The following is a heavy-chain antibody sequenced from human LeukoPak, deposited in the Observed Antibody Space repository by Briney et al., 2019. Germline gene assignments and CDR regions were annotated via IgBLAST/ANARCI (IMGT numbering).Heavy chain of an antibody. CDR2: ISPYNGNA. CDR3: AREGSQALDH. Sequence: ASVKASCKASGYTFTIYGIGWVRQAPGQGLEWMGYISPYNGNADYAQNFQGRVSMTTDTSTTTAYMELRSLTSDDTGVYYCAREGSQALDHWGQGTLVTVSS. V-gene: IGHV1-18*01. J-gene: IGHJ4*02. CDR1: GYTFTIYG. D-gene: IGHD3-10*01.